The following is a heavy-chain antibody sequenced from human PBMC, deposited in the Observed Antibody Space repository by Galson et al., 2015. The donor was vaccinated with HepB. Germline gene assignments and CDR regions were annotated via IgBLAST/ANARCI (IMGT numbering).Heavy chain of an antibody. CDR1: GFTFRTYG. CDR3: AKEVGYSSNWFQGHHYYGMDV. CDR2: IWYAGSNK. V-gene: IGHV3-33*06. D-gene: IGHD6-19*01. Sequence: SLRLPCAASGFTFRTYGIHWVRQAPGKGLERVGVIWYAGSNKYYGDPVKGRFTLSRDNSKNIVYLEMNSLRDEDTAVYYCAKEVGYSSNWFQGHHYYGMDVWGQGTTVTVSS. J-gene: IGHJ6*02.